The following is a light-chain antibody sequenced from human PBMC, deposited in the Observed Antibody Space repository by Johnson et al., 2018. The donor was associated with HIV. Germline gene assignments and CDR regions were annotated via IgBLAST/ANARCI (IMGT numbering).Light chain of an antibody. J-gene: IGLJ1*01. V-gene: IGLV1-51*02. CDR3: GTWDSSLSAGGFV. CDR1: SSNIGNNY. CDR2: ENN. Sequence: QSVLTQPPSVSAAPGQKVTISCSGSSSNIGNNYVSWYQQLPGTAPKLLIYENNKRPSGIPDRFSGSKSGTSANLAITGLQTGHEADYYCGTWDSSLSAGGFVFGTGTKVTVL.